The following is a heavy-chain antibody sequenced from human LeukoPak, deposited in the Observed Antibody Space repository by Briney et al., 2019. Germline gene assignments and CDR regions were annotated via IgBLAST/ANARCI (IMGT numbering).Heavy chain of an antibody. V-gene: IGHV3-23*01. J-gene: IGHJ4*02. CDR3: AKGESKDYLNYFDYLNYFDH. Sequence: SGGSLRLSCAASGFTFSSYSMTWVRQAPGKGLEWVSTINISGGSTFYADSVKGRFTISRDNSKSTLSLQMNSLRAEDTAIYYCAKGESKDYLNYFDYLNYFDHWGQGALVTVSS. CDR1: GFTFSSYS. D-gene: IGHD2/OR15-2a*01. CDR2: INISGGST.